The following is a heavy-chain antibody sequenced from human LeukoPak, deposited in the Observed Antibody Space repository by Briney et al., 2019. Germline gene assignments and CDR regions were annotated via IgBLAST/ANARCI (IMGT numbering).Heavy chain of an antibody. J-gene: IGHJ4*02. D-gene: IGHD3-16*01. CDR2: IKGDGSEK. CDR1: GFTFNNYW. V-gene: IGHV3-7*05. CDR3: ERDFGGY. Sequence: GGSLRRSCAASGFTFNNYWISWVRQAPGKGLEWVANIKGDGSEKWYVDSVKGRFTISRDNAKNSLYLQMNFLRAEDTAVYYCERDFGGYWGEGTLVAVSS.